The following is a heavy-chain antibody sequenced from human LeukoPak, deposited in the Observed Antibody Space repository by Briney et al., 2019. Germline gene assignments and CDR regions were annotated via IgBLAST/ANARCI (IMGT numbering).Heavy chain of an antibody. V-gene: IGHV3-23*01. CDR1: GFTFSNAW. CDR2: ISGSGGST. CDR3: AKNRLEGSGSYYSYFDY. Sequence: GGSLRLSCAASGFTFSNAWMSWVRQAPGKGLEWVSAISGSGGSTYYADSVKGRFTISRDNSKNTLYLQMNSLRAEDTAVYYCAKNRLEGSGSYYSYFDYWGQGTLVTVSS. D-gene: IGHD3-10*01. J-gene: IGHJ4*02.